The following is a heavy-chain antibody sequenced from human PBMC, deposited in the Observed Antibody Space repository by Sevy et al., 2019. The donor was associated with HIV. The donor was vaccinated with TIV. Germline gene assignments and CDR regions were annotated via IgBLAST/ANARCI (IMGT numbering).Heavy chain of an antibody. CDR2: IKQDGSEK. Sequence: GGSLRLSCAASGFTLSSYWMSWVRQAPGKGLEWVANIKQDGSEKYYVDSVKGRFTISRDNAKNSLYLQMNSLRAEETAVYYCARDRRNYGGQYFDYWGQGTLVTVSS. CDR3: ARDRRNYGGQYFDY. V-gene: IGHV3-7*01. J-gene: IGHJ4*02. CDR1: GFTLSSYW. D-gene: IGHD1-7*01.